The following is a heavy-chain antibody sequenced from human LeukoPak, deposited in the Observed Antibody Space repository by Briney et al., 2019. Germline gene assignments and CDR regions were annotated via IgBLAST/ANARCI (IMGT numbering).Heavy chain of an antibody. CDR3: SAASIYCGGDCYSSHDAFDI. CDR2: INHSGST. V-gene: IGHV4-34*01. J-gene: IGHJ3*02. CDR1: GGSFSGYY. Sequence: PSETLSLTCAVYGGSFSGYYWSWIRQPPGKGLEWIGEINHSGSTNYNPSLKSRVAISVDTSKNQFSLKLSSVTAADTAVYYCSAASIYCGGDCYSSHDAFDIWGQGTMVTVSS. D-gene: IGHD2-21*01.